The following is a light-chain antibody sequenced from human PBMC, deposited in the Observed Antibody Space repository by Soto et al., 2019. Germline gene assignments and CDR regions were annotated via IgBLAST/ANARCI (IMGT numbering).Light chain of an antibody. Sequence: QSALTQPRSVSGSPGQSVTISCTGTSSDVGGYNYVSWYQQHPGKAPKLMIYDVSKRPPGVPDRFSGSKSGNTASLAISGLQAEDEADYYCCSNAGSDVFGTGTKLTV. V-gene: IGLV2-11*01. J-gene: IGLJ1*01. CDR3: CSNAGSDV. CDR2: DVS. CDR1: SSDVGGYNY.